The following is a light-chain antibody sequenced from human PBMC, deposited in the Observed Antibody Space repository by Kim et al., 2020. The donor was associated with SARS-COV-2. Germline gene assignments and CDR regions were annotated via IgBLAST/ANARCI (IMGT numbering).Light chain of an antibody. V-gene: IGLV2-14*03. CDR3: SSYTSSSTPFV. J-gene: IGLJ1*01. CDR1: SSDVGGYNY. CDR2: DVS. Sequence: QSITISCTGTSSDVGGYNYVSWYQQHPGKAPKLMIYDVSNRPSGVSNRFSGSKSGNTASLTISGLQAEDEADYYCSSYTSSSTPFVFGTGTKVTVL.